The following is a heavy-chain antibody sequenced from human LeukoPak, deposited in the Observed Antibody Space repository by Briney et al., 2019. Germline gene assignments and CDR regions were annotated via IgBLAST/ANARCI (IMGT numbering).Heavy chain of an antibody. CDR2: INPNSGGT. CDR3: ARVLSYGYSSSWYRGYFQH. D-gene: IGHD6-13*01. Sequence: ASVKVSCKASGYTFTGYYMHWLRQAPGQGLEWRGWINPNSGGTNYAQKFQGRVTMTRDTSISTAYMELSRLRSDDTAVYYCARVLSYGYSSSWYRGYFQHWGQGTLVTVSS. J-gene: IGHJ1*01. CDR1: GYTFTGYY. V-gene: IGHV1-2*02.